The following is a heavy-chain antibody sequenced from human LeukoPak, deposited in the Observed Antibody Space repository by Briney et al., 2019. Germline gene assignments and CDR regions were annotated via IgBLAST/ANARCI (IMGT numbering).Heavy chain of an antibody. CDR3: ARIYCSGGSCYEGREDYYYYYYMDV. V-gene: IGHV4-38-2*02. D-gene: IGHD2-15*01. J-gene: IGHJ6*03. Sequence: SETLSLTCTVSSYSISSGYFWGWIRQPPGKGLEWIGSIYHSGSTYYNPSLKSRVTISVDTSKNQFSLKVNSVTAADTAVYYCARIYCSGGSCYEGREDYYYYYYMDVWGKGTTVTVSS. CDR1: SYSISSGYF. CDR2: IYHSGST.